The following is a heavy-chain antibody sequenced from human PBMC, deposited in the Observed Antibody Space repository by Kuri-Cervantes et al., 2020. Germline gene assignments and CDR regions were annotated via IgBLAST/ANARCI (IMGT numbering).Heavy chain of an antibody. CDR2: INHSGST. J-gene: IGHJ5*02. CDR1: GGSLSGYY. D-gene: IGHD4/OR15-4a*01. Sequence: SETLSLTCAVYGGSLSGYYWSWIRQPPGKGLEWIGEINHSGSTNYNPSLKSRVTISVDTSKNQFSLKLSSVTAADTAVYYCARGRVDYPVPRRSWFDPWGQGTLVTVSS. CDR3: ARGRVDYPVPRRSWFDP. V-gene: IGHV4-34*01.